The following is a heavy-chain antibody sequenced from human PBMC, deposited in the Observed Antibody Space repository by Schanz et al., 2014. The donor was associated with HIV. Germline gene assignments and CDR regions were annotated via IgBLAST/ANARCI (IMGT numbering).Heavy chain of an antibody. CDR2: ISGNSRYI. Sequence: EVQLVESGGGLVKPGGSLRLSCAASGFIFSSYTIYWVRQTPEKGLEWVSSISGNSRYIYYAESVKGRFTISRDNAKNALYLQMNSLRGDDTAVYYCARRDTGTLYYYYHYGMDVWGQGTTVTVSS. CDR1: GFIFSSYT. J-gene: IGHJ6*02. CDR3: ARRDTGTLYYYYHYGMDV. V-gene: IGHV3-21*02. D-gene: IGHD1-1*01.